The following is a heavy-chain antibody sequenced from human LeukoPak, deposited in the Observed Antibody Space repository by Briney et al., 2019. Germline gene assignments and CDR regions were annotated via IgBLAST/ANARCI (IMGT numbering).Heavy chain of an antibody. CDR2: INPNSGGT. J-gene: IGHJ4*02. CDR1: GYTFTGYY. Sequence: ASVKVSCKASGYTFTGYYMHWVRQAPGQGLEWMGWINPNSGGTNYAQKFQGWVTMTRDTSISTAHMELSRLRSDDTAVYYCARSHQWLAHLFDYWGQGTLVTVSS. V-gene: IGHV1-2*04. CDR3: ARSHQWLAHLFDY. D-gene: IGHD6-19*01.